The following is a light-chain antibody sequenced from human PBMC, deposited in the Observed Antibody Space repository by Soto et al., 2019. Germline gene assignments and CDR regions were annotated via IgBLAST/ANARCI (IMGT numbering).Light chain of an antibody. J-gene: IGKJ3*01. Sequence: EVVLTQSPATLSLSAGERATLSCRASQSVSSYLAWYQQKPGQAPRLRIYDASNRATGIPARFSGSGSGTDFTLTISSLEPEDCAVYYCQQRSNWPPLFTFGPGTKVDIK. V-gene: IGKV3-11*01. CDR3: QQRSNWPPLFT. CDR2: DAS. CDR1: QSVSSY.